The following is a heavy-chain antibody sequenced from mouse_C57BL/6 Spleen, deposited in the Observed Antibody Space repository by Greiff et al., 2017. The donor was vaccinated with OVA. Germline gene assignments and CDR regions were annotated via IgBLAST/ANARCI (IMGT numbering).Heavy chain of an antibody. CDR2: INPYNGGT. CDR1: GYTFTDYY. D-gene: IGHD2-10*02. Sequence: VQLQQSGPVLVKPGASVKMSCKASGYTFTDYYMNWVKQSHGKSLEWIGVINPYNGGTSYNQKFKGKATLTVDKSSSTAYMELNSLTSEDSAVYYGARDGYGNYEGAMDYWGQGTSVTVSS. J-gene: IGHJ4*01. V-gene: IGHV1-19*01. CDR3: ARDGYGNYEGAMDY.